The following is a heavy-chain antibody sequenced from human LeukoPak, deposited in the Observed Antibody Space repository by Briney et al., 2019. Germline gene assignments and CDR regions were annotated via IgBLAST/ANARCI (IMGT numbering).Heavy chain of an antibody. CDR2: INHSGST. D-gene: IGHD6-13*01. V-gene: IGHV4-34*01. Sequence: SETLSLTCAVYGGSFSGYYWSWIRQPPGKGLEWIGEINHSGSTNYNPSLKSRVTISVDTSKNQFSLKLSSVTAADTAVYYCARGLGGIAAAGSCGMDVWGQGTTVTVSS. CDR3: ARGLGGIAAAGSCGMDV. J-gene: IGHJ6*02. CDR1: GGSFSGYY.